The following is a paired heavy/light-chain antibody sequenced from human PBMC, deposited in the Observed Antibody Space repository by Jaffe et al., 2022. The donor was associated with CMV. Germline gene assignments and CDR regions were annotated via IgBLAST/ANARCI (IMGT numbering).Light chain of an antibody. V-gene: IGKV2-30*02. J-gene: IGKJ1*01. CDR3: MQGTHWLGT. CDR1: QSLVHSDGNTY. Sequence: DVVMTQSPLSLPVTLGQPASISCRSSQSLVHSDGNTYLNWFQQRPGQSPRRLIYKVSNRDSGVPDRFSGSGSGTDFTLKISRVEAEDVGVYYCMQGTHWLGTFGQGTKVEIK. CDR2: KVS.
Heavy chain of an antibody. J-gene: IGHJ6*02. D-gene: IGHD6-19*01. CDR1: GFSLSTSGVG. V-gene: IGHV2-5*01. CDR2: IYWNDDK. Sequence: QITLKESGPTLVKPTQTLTLTCTFSGFSLSTSGVGVGWIRQPPGKALEWLALIYWNDDKRYSPSLKSRLTITKDTSKNQVVLTMTNMDPVDTATYYCAHSQEEYSSGWYGGYYYYYYGMDVWGQGTTVTVSS. CDR3: AHSQEEYSSGWYGGYYYYYYGMDV.